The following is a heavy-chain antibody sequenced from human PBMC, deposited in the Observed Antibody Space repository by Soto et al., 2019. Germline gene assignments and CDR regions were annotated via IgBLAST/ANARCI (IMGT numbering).Heavy chain of an antibody. CDR1: GYTFASYY. CDR2: INPSGGST. D-gene: IGHD3-3*01. V-gene: IGHV1-46*01. J-gene: IGHJ6*02. CDR3: ARDAYYDFWSGPYMDV. Sequence: GDSVKVSCKASGYTFASYYMHWVRQAPGQGLEWMGIINPSGGSTSYAQKFQGRVTMTRDASTSTVYMELSSLRSEDTAVYYCARDAYYDFWSGPYMDVWGQGTTVTVSS.